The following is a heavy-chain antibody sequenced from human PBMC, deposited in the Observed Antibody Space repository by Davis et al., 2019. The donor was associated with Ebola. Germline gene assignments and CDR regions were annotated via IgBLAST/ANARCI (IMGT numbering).Heavy chain of an antibody. CDR2: ISWNSGSI. CDR3: ARYSNAFDI. D-gene: IGHD2-15*01. V-gene: IGHV3-9*01. J-gene: IGHJ3*02. CDR1: GFTFDDYA. Sequence: PGGSLRLSCAASGFTFDDYAMHWVRQAPGKGLEWVSGISWNSGSIGYADSVKGRFTISRDNAKNSLYLQMNSLRAEDTAVYYCARYSNAFDIWGQGTMVTVSS.